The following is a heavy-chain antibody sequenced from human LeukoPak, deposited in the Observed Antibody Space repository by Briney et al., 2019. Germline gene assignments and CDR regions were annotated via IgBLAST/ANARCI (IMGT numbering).Heavy chain of an antibody. CDR1: RYTFTSYG. D-gene: IGHD3-10*01. CDR2: ISAYNGNT. CDR3: ASGRFGGYHYYYMDV. V-gene: IGHV1-18*01. Sequence: ASVKVSCKASRYTFTSYGISWVRQAPGQGLEWMGWISAYNGNTNHAQKLQGRVTMTTDTSTSTAYMELRSLRSDDTAVYFCASGRFGGYHYYYMDVWGKGTTVTVSS. J-gene: IGHJ6*03.